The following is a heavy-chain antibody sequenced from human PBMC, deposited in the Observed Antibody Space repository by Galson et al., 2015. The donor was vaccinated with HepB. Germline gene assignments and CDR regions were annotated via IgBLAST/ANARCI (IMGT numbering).Heavy chain of an antibody. D-gene: IGHD2-15*01. Sequence: SVKVSCKASGYTFTGYYMHWVRQAPGQGLEWMGWINPNSGGTNYAQKFQGWVTMTTDTSTITAYMELRSLRSDDTAVYYCARDSRGSCRYFDLWGRGTLVTVSS. J-gene: IGHJ2*01. CDR2: INPNSGGT. CDR1: GYTFTGYY. CDR3: ARDSRGSCRYFDL. V-gene: IGHV1-2*04.